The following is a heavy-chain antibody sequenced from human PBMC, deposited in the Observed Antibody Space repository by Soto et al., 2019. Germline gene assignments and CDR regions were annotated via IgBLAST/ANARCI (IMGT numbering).Heavy chain of an antibody. D-gene: IGHD4-17*01. CDR2: ISSSSSYT. Sequence: QVQLVEAGGGLVKPGGSLRLSCAASGFTFSDYYMSWIRQAPGKGLEWISYISSSSSYTNYADSVKGRFTISRDNAKNSLHLQMNSLRAEDTAVYYCARDSVYYGDYELNYFDYWGQGTLVTVSS. J-gene: IGHJ4*02. CDR3: ARDSVYYGDYELNYFDY. CDR1: GFTFSDYY. V-gene: IGHV3-11*05.